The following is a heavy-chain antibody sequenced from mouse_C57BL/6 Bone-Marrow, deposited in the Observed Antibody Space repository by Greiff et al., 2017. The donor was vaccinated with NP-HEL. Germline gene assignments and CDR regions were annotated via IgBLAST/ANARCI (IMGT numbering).Heavy chain of an antibody. CDR2: ISSGSSTI. Sequence: DVKLVESGGGLVKPGGSLKLSCAASGFTFSDYGMHWVRQAPEKGLEWVAYISSGSSTIYYADTVKGRFTISRDNAKNTLFLQMTSLRSEDTAMYYCARELLRGIDYWGQGTTLTVSS. V-gene: IGHV5-17*01. J-gene: IGHJ2*01. CDR3: ARELLRGIDY. CDR1: GFTFSDYG. D-gene: IGHD1-1*01.